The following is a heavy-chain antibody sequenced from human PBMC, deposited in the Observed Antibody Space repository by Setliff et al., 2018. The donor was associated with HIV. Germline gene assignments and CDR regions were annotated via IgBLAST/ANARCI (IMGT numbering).Heavy chain of an antibody. CDR2: INPNSGGT. D-gene: IGHD2-2*01. CDR1: GYTFSSYA. CDR3: ARPSYCSSTSCVQGAFDI. V-gene: IGHV1-2*02. Sequence: ASVKVSCKASGYTFSSYAITWVRQAPGQGLEWMGWINPNSGGTNYAQKFQGRVTMTRDTSISTAYMELSRLGSDDTAVYYCARPSYCSSTSCVQGAFDIWGQGTMVTVSS. J-gene: IGHJ3*02.